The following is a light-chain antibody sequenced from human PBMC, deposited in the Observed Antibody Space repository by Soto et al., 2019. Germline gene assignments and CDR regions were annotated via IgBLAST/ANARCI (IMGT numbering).Light chain of an antibody. CDR1: SSNIGAGYD. CDR2: GNT. J-gene: IGLJ2*01. CDR3: QSYDSSLSGWL. Sequence: QSVLTQPPSVSGAPGQRVTISCTGSSSNIGAGYDVHWYQQLPGTAPKLPVHGNTDRPSGVPDRFSGSKSGTSASLAITGLQAEDEADYYCQSYDSSLSGWLFGGGTQLTVL. V-gene: IGLV1-40*01.